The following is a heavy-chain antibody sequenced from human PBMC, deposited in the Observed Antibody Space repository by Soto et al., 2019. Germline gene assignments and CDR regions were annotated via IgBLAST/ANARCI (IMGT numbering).Heavy chain of an antibody. V-gene: IGHV4-59*01. Sequence: PSETLSLTCTVSGDSMSRYYWTWIRQAPGKGLECIGYIYYTGTTSYNPSLKSRVTMSLDTSKNQFSLKLRSVTAADTAVYYCAREAFVPGPRNEDWCDPWGQGILVTVS. D-gene: IGHD6-6*01. CDR3: AREAFVPGPRNEDWCDP. J-gene: IGHJ5*02. CDR2: IYYTGTT. CDR1: GDSMSRYY.